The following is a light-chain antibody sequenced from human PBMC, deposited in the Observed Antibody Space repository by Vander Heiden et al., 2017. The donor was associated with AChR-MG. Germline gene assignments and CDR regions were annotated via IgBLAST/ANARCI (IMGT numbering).Light chain of an antibody. CDR1: SSNIGAGYD. V-gene: IGLV1-40*01. CDR2: GTS. Sequence: QSVLTQPPSVSGAPGQRVTISCTGISSNIGAGYDVHWYQQLPGTAPKLLIYGTSNRPSGVPDRFSASKSGTSASLAITGLQAEDEADYYCQSYDSSLSVVILGGGTKL. J-gene: IGLJ2*01. CDR3: QSYDSSLSVVI.